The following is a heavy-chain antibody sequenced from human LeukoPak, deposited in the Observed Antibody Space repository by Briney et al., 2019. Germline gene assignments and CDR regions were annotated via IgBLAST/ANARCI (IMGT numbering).Heavy chain of an antibody. CDR3: ARMRPGTDSAFDI. J-gene: IGHJ3*02. Sequence: QTLSLTCTFSGFSLSTSGMSVGWIRQPPGKALEWLARIDWDDDKYYSTSLKTRLTISKDTSKNQVVLTMTNMDPVDTATYYCARMRPGTDSAFDIWGQGTMVTVSS. CDR1: GFSLSTSGMS. V-gene: IGHV2-70*11. CDR2: IDWDDDK.